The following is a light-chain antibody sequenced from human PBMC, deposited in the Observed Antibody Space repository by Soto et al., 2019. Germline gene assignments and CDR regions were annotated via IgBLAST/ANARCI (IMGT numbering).Light chain of an antibody. CDR2: KAS. J-gene: IGKJ4*01. V-gene: IGKV1-5*03. CDR3: QHYNSYPLS. CDR1: QSISSW. Sequence: DIQMTQSPSTLSASVGDRVTITCRASQSISSWLAWYQQKPGKAPNLLIYKASSLESGVRSRFSGSGSWTEFSRNVSSLQPDDFATYYCQHYNSYPLSFGGGNKVEIK.